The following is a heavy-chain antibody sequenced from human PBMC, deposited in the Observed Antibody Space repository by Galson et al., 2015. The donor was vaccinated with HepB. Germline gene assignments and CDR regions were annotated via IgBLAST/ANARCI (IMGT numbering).Heavy chain of an antibody. V-gene: IGHV3-30*02. CDR3: AKVTMIGSY. CDR2: IRYDGTNE. J-gene: IGHJ4*02. D-gene: IGHD3-22*01. CDR1: GFIFSNYG. Sequence: SLRLSCAASGFIFSNYGIHWVRQAPGKGLEWVSFIRYDGTNEYYADSVKGRFTISRDNAKNTLYLQMNSLRAEDTAVYYCAKVTMIGSYWGQGTLVTVSS.